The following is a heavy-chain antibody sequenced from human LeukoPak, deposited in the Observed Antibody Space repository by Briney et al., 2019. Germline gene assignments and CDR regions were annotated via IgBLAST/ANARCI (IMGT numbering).Heavy chain of an antibody. J-gene: IGHJ4*02. CDR3: ARGVGVYAWGSYRRGTFDY. Sequence: SETLSLTCAVYGGSFSGYYWSWIRQPPGKGLEWIGEINHSGSTNYNPSLKSRVTISVDTSKNQFSLKLSSVTAADTAVYYCARGVGVYAWGSYRRGTFDYWGQGTQVTVSS. D-gene: IGHD3-16*02. V-gene: IGHV4-34*01. CDR1: GGSFSGYY. CDR2: INHSGST.